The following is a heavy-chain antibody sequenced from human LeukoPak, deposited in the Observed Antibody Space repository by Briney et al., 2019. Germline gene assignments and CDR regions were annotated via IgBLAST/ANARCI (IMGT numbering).Heavy chain of an antibody. J-gene: IGHJ6*03. V-gene: IGHV3-66*01. CDR1: EFSVGSNY. D-gene: IGHD3-10*01. Sequence: GGSLRLSCAASEFSVGSNYMTWVRQAPGKGLEWVSLIYSGGSTYYADSVKGRFTISRDNAKNTLYLQMNSLRAEDTAVYYCAREYSLLWFGELSGPMDVWGKGTTVTISS. CDR2: IYSGGST. CDR3: AREYSLLWFGELSGPMDV.